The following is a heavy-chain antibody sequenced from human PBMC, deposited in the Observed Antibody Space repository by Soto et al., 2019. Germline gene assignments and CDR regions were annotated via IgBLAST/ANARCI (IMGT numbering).Heavy chain of an antibody. D-gene: IGHD3-10*01. CDR3: ARGGRSTMVRGVNWFDP. Sequence: SETLSLTCTVSGGSISSGGYYWSWIRQHPGKGLEWIGYIYYSGSTYYNPSLKSRVTISVDTSKNQFSLKLSSVTAADTAVYYCARGGRSTMVRGVNWFDPWGQGTLVTVSS. CDR2: IYYSGST. J-gene: IGHJ5*02. V-gene: IGHV4-31*03. CDR1: GGSISSGGYY.